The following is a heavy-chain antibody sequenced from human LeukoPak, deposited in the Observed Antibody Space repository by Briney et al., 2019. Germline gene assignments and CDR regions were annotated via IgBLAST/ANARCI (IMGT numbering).Heavy chain of an antibody. CDR3: ARAIRDIVVVPVPRGNAFDI. CDR2: INHSGST. CDR1: GGSFSGYY. J-gene: IGHJ3*02. D-gene: IGHD2-2*01. V-gene: IGHV4-34*01. Sequence: SETLSLTCAVYGGSFSGYYWSWIRQPPGKGLEWIGEINHSGSTNYNPSLKSRVTISVDTSKNQFSLKLSSVTAADTAVYYCARAIRDIVVVPVPRGNAFDIWGQGTMVTVFS.